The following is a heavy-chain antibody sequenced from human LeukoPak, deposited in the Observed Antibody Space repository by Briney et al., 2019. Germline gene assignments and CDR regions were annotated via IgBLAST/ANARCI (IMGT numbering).Heavy chain of an antibody. CDR1: GYTFTGYN. Sequence: ASVKVSCKASGYTFTGYNIHWVRQAPGQELEWMGWINPNSGGTNYAQKFQGRVTMTRDTSISTAYMELNRRRSDDTAVYYCARGQYYDFWSGYYYSPHFDYWGQGTLVTVSS. CDR2: INPNSGGT. J-gene: IGHJ4*02. CDR3: ARGQYYDFWSGYYYSPHFDY. D-gene: IGHD3-3*01. V-gene: IGHV1-2*02.